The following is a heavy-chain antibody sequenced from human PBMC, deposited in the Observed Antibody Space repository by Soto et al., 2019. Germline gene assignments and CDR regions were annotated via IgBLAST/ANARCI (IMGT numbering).Heavy chain of an antibody. J-gene: IGHJ5*02. D-gene: IGHD2-2*01. CDR2: IIPILGTA. CDR1: GGTFSSYS. CDR3: ARDGLVARGYNWFDP. Sequence: SVKVSCKASGGTFSSYSISWVRQAPGQGLEWMGGIIPILGTANYAQKFQGGVTIAADKSTSAAYMELSSLRSEDTAVYYCARDGLVARGYNWFDPWGQGTLVTVSS. V-gene: IGHV1-69*06.